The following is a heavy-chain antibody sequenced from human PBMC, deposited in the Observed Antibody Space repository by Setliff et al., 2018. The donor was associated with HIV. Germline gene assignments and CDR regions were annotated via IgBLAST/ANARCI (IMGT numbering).Heavy chain of an antibody. J-gene: IGHJ4*02. CDR2: ISYSGST. V-gene: IGHV4-31*03. D-gene: IGHD2-21*02. CDR3: ARLSGDYYYFDY. Sequence: PSETLSLTCTVSGGSISSDGHYWSWIRQHPGKGLEWIGYISYSGSTYYNPSLKSRVTIPVDTSKNQFSLKLSSVTAADTAVYYCARLSGDYYYFDYWGQGTLVTVSS. CDR1: GGSISSDGHY.